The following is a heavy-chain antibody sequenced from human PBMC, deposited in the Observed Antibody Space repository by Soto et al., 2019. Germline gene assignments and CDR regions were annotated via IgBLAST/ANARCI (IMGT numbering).Heavy chain of an antibody. CDR3: ARDTSIFGGYDAFDI. CDR1: RYAFTSYY. CDR2: INPSGDST. J-gene: IGHJ3*02. D-gene: IGHD3-3*01. Sequence: ASVKVSCKASRYAFTSYYMHWVRQAPGQGLEWMGIINPSGDSTSYAQKFQGRVTMTRDTSTSTVYMELSSLRSEDTAVYYCARDTSIFGGYDAFDIWGQGTTVTV. V-gene: IGHV1-46*03.